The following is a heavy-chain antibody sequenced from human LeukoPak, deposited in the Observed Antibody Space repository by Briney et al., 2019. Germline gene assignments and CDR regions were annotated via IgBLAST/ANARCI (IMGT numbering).Heavy chain of an antibody. D-gene: IGHD4-17*01. CDR2: ISAHNGNT. CDR1: GYTFTGYG. Sequence: GASVKVSCKASGYTFTGYGIGWVRQAPGQGLEWMAWISAHNGNTHYAQKFHDGVTMTTDTSTSTAYMELRNLRSDDTAVYYCARPRLDYGDYGLPFEFWGQGTLVTVSS. J-gene: IGHJ4*02. V-gene: IGHV1-18*04. CDR3: ARPRLDYGDYGLPFEF.